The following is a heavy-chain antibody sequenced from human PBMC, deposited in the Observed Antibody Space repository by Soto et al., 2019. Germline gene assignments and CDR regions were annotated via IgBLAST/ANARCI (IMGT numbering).Heavy chain of an antibody. Sequence: EVQVVESGGGLVQPGGSLRLSCAASGFTFSNYWMTWVRQAPGKGLEWVANIKQDASENFYVDSVKGRFTISRDNAKNSMYLQMNSLRVGDTAVYYCARDSGPRGYDAFDIWGQGTMVTVSS. D-gene: IGHD2-8*02. V-gene: IGHV3-7*04. CDR2: IKQDASEN. CDR1: GFTFSNYW. CDR3: ARDSGPRGYDAFDI. J-gene: IGHJ3*02.